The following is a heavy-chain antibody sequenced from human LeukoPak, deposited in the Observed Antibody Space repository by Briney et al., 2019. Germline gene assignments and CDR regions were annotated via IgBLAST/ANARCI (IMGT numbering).Heavy chain of an antibody. CDR1: GGSISSYY. Sequence: PSETLSLTCTVSGGSISSYYWSWIRQPPGKGLGWIGYIYYSGSTNYNPSLKSRVTISVDTSKNQFSLKLSSVTAADTAVYYCARHIIAGYAFDIWGQGTMVTVSS. D-gene: IGHD6-13*01. J-gene: IGHJ3*02. V-gene: IGHV4-59*08. CDR3: ARHIIAGYAFDI. CDR2: IYYSGST.